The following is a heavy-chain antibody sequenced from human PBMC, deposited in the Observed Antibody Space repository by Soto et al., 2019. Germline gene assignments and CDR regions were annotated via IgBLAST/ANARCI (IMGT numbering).Heavy chain of an antibody. Sequence: PGDSLKISCRGSGYSFTSYWIGWVRQMPGKGLEWMGIIYPGDSDTRYSPSFQGQVTISADKSISTAYLQWSSLKASDTAMYYCERLLRDKSIVGVVTSTFEIWGQGPMVTV. D-gene: IGHD3-3*01. CDR3: ERLLRDKSIVGVVTSTFEI. V-gene: IGHV5-51*01. CDR1: GYSFTSYW. J-gene: IGHJ3*02. CDR2: IYPGDSDT.